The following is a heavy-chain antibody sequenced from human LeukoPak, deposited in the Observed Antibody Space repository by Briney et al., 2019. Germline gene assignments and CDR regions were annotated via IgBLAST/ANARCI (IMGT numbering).Heavy chain of an antibody. J-gene: IGHJ4*02. CDR1: GYTFTSYG. CDR3: ARDRVEIFGVVIMFDY. CDR2: ISAYNGNT. V-gene: IGHV1-18*01. D-gene: IGHD3-3*01. Sequence: ASVTVSCKASGYTFTSYGISWVRQAPGQGLEWMGWISAYNGNTNYAQKLQGRVTMTTDTSTSTAYMELRSLRSDDTAVYYCARDRVEIFGVVIMFDYWGQGTLVTVSS.